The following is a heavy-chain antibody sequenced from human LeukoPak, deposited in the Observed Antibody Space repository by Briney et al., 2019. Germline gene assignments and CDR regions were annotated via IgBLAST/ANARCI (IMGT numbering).Heavy chain of an antibody. V-gene: IGHV4-34*01. Sequence: SETLSLTCAVYGGSFSGYYWSWIRQPPGKGLEWIGEINHSGSTNYNPSLKSRVTISVDTSKNQFSLKLSSVTAADTAVYYCARRDANLPLDYWGQGTLVTVSS. J-gene: IGHJ4*02. CDR1: GGSFSGYY. CDR3: ARRDANLPLDY. CDR2: INHSGST. D-gene: IGHD2-8*01.